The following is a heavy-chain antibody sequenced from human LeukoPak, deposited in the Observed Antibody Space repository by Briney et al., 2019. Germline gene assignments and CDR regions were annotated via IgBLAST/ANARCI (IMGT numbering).Heavy chain of an antibody. Sequence: GGSLRLSCAASGFTFSSYAMSWVRQAPGKGLEWVSYISSSGSTIYYADSVKGRFTIPRDNAKNSLYLQMNSLRAEDTAVYYCARDSLARPLGYWGQGTLVTVSS. CDR3: ARDSLARPLGY. J-gene: IGHJ4*02. CDR1: GFTFSSYA. D-gene: IGHD6-6*01. V-gene: IGHV3-48*04. CDR2: ISSSGSTI.